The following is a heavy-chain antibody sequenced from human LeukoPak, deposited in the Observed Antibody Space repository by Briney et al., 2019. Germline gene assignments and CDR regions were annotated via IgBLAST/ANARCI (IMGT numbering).Heavy chain of an antibody. CDR2: IYTSGST. Sequence: PSETLSLTCTVSGGSISSYYWSWIRQPPGKGLEWIGYIYTSGSTNYNPPLKSRVTISVDTSKNQFSLKLSSVTAADTAVYYCARRSHYYYYYMDVWGKGTTVTVSS. CDR3: ARRSHYYYYYMDV. CDR1: GGSISSYY. D-gene: IGHD6-6*01. V-gene: IGHV4-4*09. J-gene: IGHJ6*03.